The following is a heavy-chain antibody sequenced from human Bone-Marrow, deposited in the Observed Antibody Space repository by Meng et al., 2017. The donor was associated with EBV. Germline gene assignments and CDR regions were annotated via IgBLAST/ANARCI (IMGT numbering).Heavy chain of an antibody. V-gene: IGHV1-69*06. CDR2: LIPMLGAQ. CDR3: ASESGRGYTPDY. D-gene: IGHD3-10*01. J-gene: IGHJ4*02. Sequence: GPLGQSGGEVKKPGSSVKVPCKTSGGTFNSDAISWVRQAPGQGFEWMGGLIPMLGAQNLAQKFQDRVTIIADKSTSTHYMELSSLRSDDTAVYYCASESGRGYTPDYWGRGTLVTVSS. CDR1: GGTFNSDA.